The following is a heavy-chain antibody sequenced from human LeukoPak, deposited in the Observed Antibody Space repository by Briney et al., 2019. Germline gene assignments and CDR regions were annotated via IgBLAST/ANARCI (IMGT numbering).Heavy chain of an antibody. V-gene: IGHV3-53*01. J-gene: IGHJ4*02. CDR3: ARVDGSGSLYFDY. Sequence: GGSLRLSCAASGFTVSSNYMSWVRQAPGKGLEWVSVIYSGGSTYYADSVKGRFTISRDNSKNTLYLQMNSLRAEDTAVYYCARVDGSGSLYFDYWGQGTLVTVSS. CDR2: IYSGGST. CDR1: GFTVSSNY. D-gene: IGHD3-10*01.